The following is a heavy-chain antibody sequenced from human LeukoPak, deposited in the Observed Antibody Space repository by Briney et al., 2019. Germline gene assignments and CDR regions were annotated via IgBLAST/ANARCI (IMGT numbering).Heavy chain of an antibody. D-gene: IGHD6-6*01. CDR3: AREAQDAFDI. Sequence: HPGRSLRLSCAASGFTFSSYAMPWVRQAPGKGLEWVAVISYDGSNKYYADSVKGRFTISRDNSKNTLYLQMNSLRAEDTAVYYCAREAQDAFDIWGQGTMVTVSS. V-gene: IGHV3-30-3*01. J-gene: IGHJ3*02. CDR2: ISYDGSNK. CDR1: GFTFSSYA.